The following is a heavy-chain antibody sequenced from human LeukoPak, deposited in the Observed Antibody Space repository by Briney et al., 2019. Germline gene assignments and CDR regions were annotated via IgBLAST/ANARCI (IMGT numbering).Heavy chain of an antibody. V-gene: IGHV3-23*01. CDR1: GFTFSSYA. J-gene: IGHJ4*02. CDR2: ISGSGGST. D-gene: IGHD3-3*01. Sequence: GGSLRLSCAASGFTFSSYAMSWVRQAPGKGLEWVSAISGSGGSTYYADSVKGRFTISRDNSKNTLYLQMNSLRAEDTAVYYRAKVNDFWSGYYTSGDRGQGTLVTVSS. CDR3: AKVNDFWSGYYTSGD.